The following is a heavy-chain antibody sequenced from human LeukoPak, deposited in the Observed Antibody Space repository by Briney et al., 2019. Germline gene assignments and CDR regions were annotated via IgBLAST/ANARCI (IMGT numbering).Heavy chain of an antibody. Sequence: SVKVSCKASGGTFSSYAISWVRQAPGQGLEWMGGIIPIFGTANYALKFQGRVTITTDESTSTAYMELSSLRSEDTAVYYCARHYPMGEYYFDYWGQGTLVTVSS. CDR3: ARHYPMGEYYFDY. V-gene: IGHV1-69*05. D-gene: IGHD1-26*01. CDR2: IIPIFGTA. J-gene: IGHJ4*02. CDR1: GGTFSSYA.